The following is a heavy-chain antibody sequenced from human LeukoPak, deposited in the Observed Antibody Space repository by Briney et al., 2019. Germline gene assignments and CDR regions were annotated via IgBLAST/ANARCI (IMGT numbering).Heavy chain of an antibody. D-gene: IGHD1-1*01. V-gene: IGHV1-69*04. CDR1: GGTFSSYA. J-gene: IGHJ4*02. CDR2: IIPILGIT. Sequence: SSVKVSCKASGGTFSSYAITWVRQAPGQGLEWMGRIIPILGITNYAQKFQGRVTITADKSTSTAYMELSSLRSDDTAVYYCARDPSGSYVPYFDYWGQGTQVTVSS. CDR3: ARDPSGSYVPYFDY.